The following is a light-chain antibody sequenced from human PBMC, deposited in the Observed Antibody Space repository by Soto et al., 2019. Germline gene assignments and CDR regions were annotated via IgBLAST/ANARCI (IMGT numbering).Light chain of an antibody. V-gene: IGKV1-5*01. CDR3: QQYNRYSA. CDR1: QSISSW. J-gene: IGKJ1*01. CDR2: DAS. Sequence: DIQMTQSPSTLSASVGDRVTITCRASQSISSWLAWYQQKPGKAPKLLIYDASSLESGVPSRFSGSGSGTEFTLTISSLQADDFANYYCQQYNRYSAFGQGTKVEIK.